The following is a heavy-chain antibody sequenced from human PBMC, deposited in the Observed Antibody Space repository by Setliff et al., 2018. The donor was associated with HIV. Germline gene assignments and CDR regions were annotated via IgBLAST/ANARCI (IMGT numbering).Heavy chain of an antibody. Sequence: SETLSLTCTISGGSISRYYWSWIRQPTGNGLEWIGYISYSGSTNDNPSRKSRVTISVDKSKNQFSLKLSSVTAADTAVYYCARGPYYFDSSNYFDLYHFDYWGQGTLVTVSS. J-gene: IGHJ4*02. CDR3: ARGPYYFDSSNYFDLYHFDY. CDR2: ISYSGST. D-gene: IGHD3-22*01. V-gene: IGHV4-59*01. CDR1: GGSISRYY.